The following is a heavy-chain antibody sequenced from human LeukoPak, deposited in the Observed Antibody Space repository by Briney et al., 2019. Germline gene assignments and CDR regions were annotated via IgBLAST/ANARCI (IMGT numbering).Heavy chain of an antibody. CDR2: ISGSGGST. CDR3: AKAQLGARGFDP. J-gene: IGHJ5*02. CDR1: GFTFSSYA. Sequence: GGPLRLSCAASGFTFSSYAMSWVRQAPGKGLEWVSAISGSGGSTYYADSVKGRFTISRDNSKNTLYLQMNSLRAEDTAVYYCAKAQLGARGFDPWGQGTLVTVSS. V-gene: IGHV3-23*01. D-gene: IGHD1-26*01.